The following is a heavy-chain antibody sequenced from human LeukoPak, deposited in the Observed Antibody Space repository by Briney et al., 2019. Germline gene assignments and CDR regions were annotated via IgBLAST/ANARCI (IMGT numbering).Heavy chain of an antibody. CDR2: INSDRSST. CDR3: ARGGAAMAYY. D-gene: IGHD5-18*01. J-gene: IGHJ4*02. V-gene: IGHV3-74*01. CDR1: GFNFSSYW. Sequence: GGSLRLSCAASGFNFSSYWMHWVRQAPGKGLVWVSRINSDRSSTSYADSMKGRFTISRDNAKNTLYLQMNSLRVEDTAVYYCARGGAAMAYYWGQGTLVTVSS.